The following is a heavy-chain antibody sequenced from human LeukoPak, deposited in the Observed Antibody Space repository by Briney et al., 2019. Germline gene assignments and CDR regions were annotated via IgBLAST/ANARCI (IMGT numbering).Heavy chain of an antibody. Sequence: GASVKVSCKASGGTFSSYTFTWVRQAPGQGLEWMGRIIPILGIANYAQKFQGRVTITVDKSTSTAYMELCSLRSEDTAVYYCARDHDSSGWSYFDYWGQGTLVTVSS. V-gene: IGHV1-69*04. CDR3: ARDHDSSGWSYFDY. CDR2: IIPILGIA. CDR1: GGTFSSYT. J-gene: IGHJ4*02. D-gene: IGHD6-19*01.